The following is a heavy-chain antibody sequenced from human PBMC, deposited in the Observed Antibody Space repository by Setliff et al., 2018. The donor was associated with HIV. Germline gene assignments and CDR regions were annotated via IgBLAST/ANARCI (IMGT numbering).Heavy chain of an antibody. D-gene: IGHD6-13*01. CDR1: GYTFTSYA. J-gene: IGHJ4*02. CDR3: ARTHSSSWYYYFDY. Sequence: ASVKVSCKASGYTFTSYAMHWVRQAPGQRLEWMGWINAGNGNTKYSQKFQGRVTITRDTSASTAYMGLSSLRSEDTAVYYCARTHSSSWYYYFDYWGQGTLVTVSS. CDR2: INAGNGNT. V-gene: IGHV1-3*01.